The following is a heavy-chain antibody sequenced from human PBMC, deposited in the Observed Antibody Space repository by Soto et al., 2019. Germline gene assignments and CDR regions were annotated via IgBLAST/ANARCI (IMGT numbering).Heavy chain of an antibody. V-gene: IGHV2-5*02. CDR3: AHRVLRTVFGLVTTTAIYFDF. Sequence: KESGPTQVKPRQTLTLTCTFSGFSLTPSGVGVGWIRPSPGKAPEWLALIYWDDDKRYSPSLKSRLTITKDTSKNQVVLTMADLDPADTATYYCAHRVLRTVFGLVTTTAIYFDFWGQGTPVAVSS. CDR2: IYWDDDK. D-gene: IGHD3-3*01. J-gene: IGHJ4*02. CDR1: GFSLTPSGVG.